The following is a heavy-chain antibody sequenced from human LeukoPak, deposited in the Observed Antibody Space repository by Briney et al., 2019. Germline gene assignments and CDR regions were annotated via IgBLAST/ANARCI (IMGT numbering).Heavy chain of an antibody. CDR3: AKDYVRRTMVRGRLNWFDP. J-gene: IGHJ5*02. Sequence: GGSLRLSCAASGFTFSSYWMSWVRQAPGKGLEWVANIKQDGSEKYYVDSVKGRFTISRDNAKNSLYLQMNSLRAEDTAVYYCAKDYVRRTMVRGRLNWFDPWGQGTLVTVSS. D-gene: IGHD3-10*01. CDR1: GFTFSSYW. CDR2: IKQDGSEK. V-gene: IGHV3-7*01.